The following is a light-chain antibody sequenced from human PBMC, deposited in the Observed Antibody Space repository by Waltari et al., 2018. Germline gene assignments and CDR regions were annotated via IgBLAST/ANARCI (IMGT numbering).Light chain of an antibody. CDR2: WAS. V-gene: IGKV4-1*01. CDR3: QQYYFAPMT. CDR1: RSILYSSDSQNY. Sequence: DIVMTQSPDSLRVSLGERATIACKSSRSILYSSDSQNYLAWYQQKPGQPPKLLIYWASTRDVGVPERFSGSGSATDFTLTITSVQAEDVALYYCQQYYFAPMTFGPGTRLEIK. J-gene: IGKJ3*01.